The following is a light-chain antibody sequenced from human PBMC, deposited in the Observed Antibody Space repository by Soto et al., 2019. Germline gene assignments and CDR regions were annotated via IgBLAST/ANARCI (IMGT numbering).Light chain of an antibody. CDR2: GAS. Sequence: EIVLTQSPGTLSLSPGERATLSCRASQSVSSSYLAWYQQKLGQAPRLLIYGASSRATGIPDRFSGSGSGTDFTLTIRRLEPEDFAVYYCKQYGSSPAKFGPGTKVEIK. J-gene: IGKJ1*01. V-gene: IGKV3-20*01. CDR3: KQYGSSPAK. CDR1: QSVSSSY.